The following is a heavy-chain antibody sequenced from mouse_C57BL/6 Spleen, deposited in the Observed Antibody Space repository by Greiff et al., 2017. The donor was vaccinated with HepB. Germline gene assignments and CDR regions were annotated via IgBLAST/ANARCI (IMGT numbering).Heavy chain of an antibody. Sequence: VQLQQSGPELVKPGASVKMSCKASGYTFTDYNMHWVKQSHGKSLEWIGYINPNNGGTSYNQKFKGKATLTVNKSSSTAYMELRSLTSEDSAVYYCARSPLGPYYFDYWGQGTTLTVSS. CDR2: INPNNGGT. V-gene: IGHV1-22*01. CDR1: GYTFTDYN. CDR3: ARSPLGPYYFDY. D-gene: IGHD6-1*01. J-gene: IGHJ2*01.